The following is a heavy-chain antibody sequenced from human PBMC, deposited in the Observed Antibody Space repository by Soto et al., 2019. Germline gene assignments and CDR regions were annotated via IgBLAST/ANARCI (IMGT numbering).Heavy chain of an antibody. D-gene: IGHD2-21*02. CDR1: GGTFSSYA. V-gene: IGHV1-69*13. J-gene: IGHJ4*02. Sequence: SVKVSCKASGGTFSSYAISWVRQAPGQGLEWMGGIIPIFGTANYAQKFQGRVTMTADESTSTAYMELSSLRSEDTAVYYCASDVGRDSPLGYFDYWGQGALVTVSS. CDR3: ASDVGRDSPLGYFDY. CDR2: IIPIFGTA.